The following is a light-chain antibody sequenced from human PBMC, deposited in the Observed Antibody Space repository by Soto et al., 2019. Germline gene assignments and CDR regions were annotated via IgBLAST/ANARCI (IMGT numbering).Light chain of an antibody. CDR3: YQYFSTPLT. CDR1: QSVLYSSNNKNH. J-gene: IGKJ4*01. CDR2: WAS. V-gene: IGKV4-1*01. Sequence: MVITQDPDALHVSMRKSATINCKSSQSVLYSSNNKNHSAWYQQKPGQPPKLVIYWASTRESGVPDRFSGSGSGTDFTLTISSPQAEDVAVYYCYQYFSTPLTFRGGTMVDVK.